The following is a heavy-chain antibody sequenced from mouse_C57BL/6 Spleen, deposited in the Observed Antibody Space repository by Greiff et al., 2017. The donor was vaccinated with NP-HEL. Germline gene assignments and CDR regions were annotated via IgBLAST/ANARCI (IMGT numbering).Heavy chain of an antibody. CDR2: IDPSDSET. D-gene: IGHD2-5*01. CDR3: ARWGEDYSNSHWYFDV. J-gene: IGHJ1*03. CDR1: GYTFTSYW. V-gene: IGHV1-52*01. Sequence: QVQLQQPGAELVRPGSSVKLSCKASGYTFTSYWMHWVKQRPIQGLEWIGNIDPSDSETHYNQKFKDKATLTVDKSSSTAYMQLSSLTSEDSAVYYCARWGEDYSNSHWYFDVWGTGTTVTVSS.